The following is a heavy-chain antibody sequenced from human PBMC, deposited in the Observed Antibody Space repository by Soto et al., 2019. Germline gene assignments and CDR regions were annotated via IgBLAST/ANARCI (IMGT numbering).Heavy chain of an antibody. V-gene: IGHV4-39*01. CDR2: IYYSGST. CDR3: ASPKIAFYNWFDP. D-gene: IGHD3-3*02. J-gene: IGHJ5*02. Sequence: PSESRCRTGTVSGGSLICRSYFWGWIRQPPGKGLEWIGSIYYSGSTYYNPSLKSRVTISVDTSKNQFSLKLSSVTAADTAVYYCASPKIAFYNWFDPWGQG. CDR1: GGSLICRSYF.